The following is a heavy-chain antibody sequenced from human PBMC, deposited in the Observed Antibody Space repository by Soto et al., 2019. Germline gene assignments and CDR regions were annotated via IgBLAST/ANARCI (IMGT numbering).Heavy chain of an antibody. CDR1: GFTFSSYG. J-gene: IGHJ6*02. D-gene: IGHD6-19*01. Sequence: QVQLVESGGGVVQPGRSLRLSCAASGFTFSSYGMHWVRQAPGKGLEWVAVIWYDGSNKNYADSVKGRFTISRDNSKNTLYLQMNSLRAEDTAVYYCARDGGAGTSYYYGMDVWGQGTTVTVSS. V-gene: IGHV3-33*01. CDR3: ARDGGAGTSYYYGMDV. CDR2: IWYDGSNK.